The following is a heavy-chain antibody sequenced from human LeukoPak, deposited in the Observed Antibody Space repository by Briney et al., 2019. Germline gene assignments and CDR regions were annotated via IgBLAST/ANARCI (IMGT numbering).Heavy chain of an antibody. Sequence: SETLSLTCTVSGGSISSYYWSWIRQPPGKGLEWIGYIYYSGSTNYNPSLKSRVTISVDTSKNQFSLKLSSVTAADTAVYYCARDRHDYSTHEGGNWFDPWGQGTLVTVSS. J-gene: IGHJ5*02. CDR1: GGSISSYY. CDR2: IYYSGST. D-gene: IGHD4-11*01. V-gene: IGHV4-59*01. CDR3: ARDRHDYSTHEGGNWFDP.